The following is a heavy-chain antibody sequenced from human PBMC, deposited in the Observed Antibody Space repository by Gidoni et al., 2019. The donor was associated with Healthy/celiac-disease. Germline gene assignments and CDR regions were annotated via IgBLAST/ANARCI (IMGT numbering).Heavy chain of an antibody. V-gene: IGHV3-30*18. J-gene: IGHJ4*02. D-gene: IGHD2-15*01. CDR3: AKGPLVVAATPLLIDY. CDR1: GFTFSRYG. CDR2: ISYDGSNK. Sequence: QVQLVESGGGVVQPGRSLRLSCAASGFTFSRYGMHWVRQAPGKGLEWVAVISYDGSNKYYADSVKGRFTISRDNSKNTLYLQMNSLRAEDTAVYYCAKGPLVVAATPLLIDYWGQGTLVTVSS.